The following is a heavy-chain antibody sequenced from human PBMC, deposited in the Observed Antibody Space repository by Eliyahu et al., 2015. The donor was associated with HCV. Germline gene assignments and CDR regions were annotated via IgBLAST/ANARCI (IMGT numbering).Heavy chain of an antibody. Sequence: EVQLLESGGGLVQPGGSLRLSCAASGFTFSNDPMTWVRQAPGKGLEWXSSIGTNDXRNHADFVKGRFTISRDDSRNTLFLQMNSLRADDTAVYYCAKGGIGRAAALNSWGQGTLVTVSS. J-gene: IGHJ4*02. CDR2: IGTNDXR. CDR3: AKGGIGRAAALNS. V-gene: IGHV3-23*01. D-gene: IGHD6-13*01. CDR1: GFTFSNDP.